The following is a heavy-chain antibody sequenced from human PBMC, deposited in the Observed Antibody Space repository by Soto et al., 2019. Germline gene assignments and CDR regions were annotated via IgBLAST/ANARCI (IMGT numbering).Heavy chain of an antibody. CDR1: GYTFTSYG. D-gene: IGHD6-13*01. CDR3: ARDLAGIAAARPQGY. J-gene: IGHJ4*02. CDR2: ISAYNGNT. Sequence: ASVKVSCKASGYTFTSYGISWVRQAPGQGLEWMGWISAYNGNTNYAQKIQGRVTMTTDTSTSTAYMELRSLRSDDTAVYYCARDLAGIAAARPQGYWGQGTLVTVSS. V-gene: IGHV1-18*01.